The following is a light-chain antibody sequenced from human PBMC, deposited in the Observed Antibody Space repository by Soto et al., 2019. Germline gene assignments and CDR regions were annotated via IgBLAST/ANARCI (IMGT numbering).Light chain of an antibody. CDR1: SSNIGAGHD. Sequence: QLVLTQPPSVSGAPGQRVTISCTGSSSNIGAGHDVNWYQQLPGTAPKLLIYVNTNRPSGVPDRFSGSKSGTSASLAITGLQAEDEADYFCQSYDSSLSGYVFGTGTKLTVL. CDR3: QSYDSSLSGYV. J-gene: IGLJ1*01. CDR2: VNT. V-gene: IGLV1-40*01.